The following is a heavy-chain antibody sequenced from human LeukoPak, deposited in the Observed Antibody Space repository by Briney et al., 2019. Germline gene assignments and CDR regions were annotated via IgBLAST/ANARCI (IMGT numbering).Heavy chain of an antibody. CDR2: INPNSGDT. V-gene: IGHV1-2*02. CDR3: ARVPPWYYGMDV. CDR1: GYTFTGYY. Sequence: EASVKVSCKASGYTFTGYYMHWVRQAPGQGLEWMGWINPNSGDTNYAQKFQGRVTMTRDTSISTAYMELSRLRSDDTAVYYCARVPPWYYGMDVWGQGTTVTVSS. J-gene: IGHJ6*02.